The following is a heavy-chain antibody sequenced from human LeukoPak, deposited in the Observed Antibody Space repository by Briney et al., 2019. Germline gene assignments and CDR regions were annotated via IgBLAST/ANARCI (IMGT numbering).Heavy chain of an antibody. D-gene: IGHD6-19*01. J-gene: IGHJ2*01. CDR2: ISGSGGST. CDR3: ARDLAGSWYFDL. V-gene: IGHV3-23*01. Sequence: PGGSLRLSCAASGFTLRSHAMSWVRQAPGKGLEWVSAISGSGGSTDYVDSVKGRFTISRDNAKNSLYLQMNSLRAEDTAVYYCARDLAGSWYFDLWGRGTLVSVSS. CDR1: GFTLRSHA.